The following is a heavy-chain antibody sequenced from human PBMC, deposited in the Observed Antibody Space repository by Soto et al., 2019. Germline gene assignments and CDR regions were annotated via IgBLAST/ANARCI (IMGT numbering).Heavy chain of an antibody. CDR3: ARALDTAMVMDAFDI. D-gene: IGHD5-18*01. V-gene: IGHV1-69*13. Sequence: SVKVSCKASGGTFSSYSISWVRQAPGQGLEWMGGIIPIFGTANYAQKFQGRVTITADESTSTAYMELSSLRSEDTAVYYCARALDTAMVMDAFDIWGQGTMVT. CDR1: GGTFSSYS. J-gene: IGHJ3*02. CDR2: IIPIFGTA.